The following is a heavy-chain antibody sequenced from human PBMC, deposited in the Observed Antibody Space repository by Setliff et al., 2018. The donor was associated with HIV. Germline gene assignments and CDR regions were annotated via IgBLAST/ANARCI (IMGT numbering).Heavy chain of an antibody. J-gene: IGHJ3*02. CDR3: AKERFTLIGLDSFDI. D-gene: IGHD3-22*01. V-gene: IGHV1-69-2*01. CDR1: GYTFTDYY. CDR2: VDPEDGET. Sequence: GASVKVSCKASGYTFTDYYMHWVQQAPGKGLEWMGRVDPEDGETIYAEKFQGRVSITADTSTDTAYMELSSLTYEDTAVYYCAKERFTLIGLDSFDIWGQGTMVTVS.